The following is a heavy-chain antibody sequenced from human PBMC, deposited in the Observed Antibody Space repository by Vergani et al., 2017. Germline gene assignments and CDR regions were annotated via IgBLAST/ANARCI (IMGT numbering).Heavy chain of an antibody. D-gene: IGHD4-11*01. CDR2: IYHSGST. CDR1: GYSISSGYY. V-gene: IGHV4-38-2*01. J-gene: IGHJ4*02. CDR3: ARRQIGTTVRGFDY. Sequence: QVQLQESGPGLLKPSQTLSLTCAVSGYSISSGYYWGWIRQPPGKGLEWIGIIYHSGSTYYNPSLKSRVTISVDTSKNQFSLKLSSVTAADTAVYYCARRQIGTTVRGFDYWGQGTLVTVSS.